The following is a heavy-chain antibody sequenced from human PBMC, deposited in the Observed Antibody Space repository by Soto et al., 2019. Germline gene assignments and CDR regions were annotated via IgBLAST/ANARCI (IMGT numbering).Heavy chain of an antibody. D-gene: IGHD2-21*01. V-gene: IGHV3-74*03. CDR2: IEPDGSGA. Sequence: EVQLVESGGGLVQPGRSLRLSCAASGVPFSSLWKYWFRQAPGKGLMWVSRIEPDGSGATYAGSVKGRFIIARDNAKHTLYLQMNTLRAEDTAIYYCGSPYSSPYWGQGTLVTVCS. CDR1: GVPFSSLW. J-gene: IGHJ4*02. CDR3: GSPYSSPY.